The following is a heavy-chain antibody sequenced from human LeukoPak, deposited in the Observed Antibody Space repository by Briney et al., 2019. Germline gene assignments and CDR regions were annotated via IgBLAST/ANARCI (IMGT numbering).Heavy chain of an antibody. V-gene: IGHV3-23*01. CDR1: ELSFSSNA. D-gene: IGHD6-13*01. J-gene: IGHJ4*02. CDR3: ATASRAAAGTLARYYFDY. Sequence: GGSLRLSFAASELSFSSNAMGWVRQAPGKGLEWVSGISGSSDFSFYADSVKGRFTISRDNSKNTLYLQMNSLRAEDTAAYYCATASRAAAGTLARYYFDYWGQGTLVTVSS. CDR2: ISGSSDFS.